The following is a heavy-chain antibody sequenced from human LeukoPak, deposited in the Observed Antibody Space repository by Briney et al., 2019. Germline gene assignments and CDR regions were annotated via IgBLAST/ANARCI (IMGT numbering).Heavy chain of an antibody. CDR1: GGSISSYY. J-gene: IGHJ4*02. CDR3: ARDLPRYGGYGD. Sequence: SETLSLTCTVSGGSISSYYWSWIRQPPGKGLGWIGYIYYSGSTNYSPSLKSRVTISVDTSKNQFSLKLSSVTAADTAVYYCARDLPRYGGYGDWGQGTLVTVSS. V-gene: IGHV4-59*01. D-gene: IGHD5-12*01. CDR2: IYYSGST.